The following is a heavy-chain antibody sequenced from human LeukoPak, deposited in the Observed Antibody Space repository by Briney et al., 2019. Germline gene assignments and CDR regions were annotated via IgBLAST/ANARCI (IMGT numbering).Heavy chain of an antibody. CDR1: GGSISSSAW. CDR3: ARDQYSSNWYVHH. J-gene: IGHJ1*01. D-gene: IGHD6-19*01. V-gene: IGHV3-53*01. CDR2: ISSVGST. Sequence: GTLSLTCAVSGGSISSSAWWSWVRQAPGKGLEWVSLISSVGSTYYADSVKGRFTISRDNSKNTLYLQMNSLRAEDTAVYYCARDQYSSNWYVHHWGQGTLVTVS.